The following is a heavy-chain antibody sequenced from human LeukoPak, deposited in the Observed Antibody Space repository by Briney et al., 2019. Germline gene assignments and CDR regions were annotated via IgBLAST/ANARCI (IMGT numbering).Heavy chain of an antibody. V-gene: IGHV3-23*01. CDR1: GFTFSSYA. CDR2: ISGSGGST. D-gene: IGHD5-18*01. J-gene: IGHJ3*02. CDR3: ARDPVVQLWKPDAFDI. Sequence: GGSLRLSCAASGFTFSSYAMSWVRQAPGKGLEWVSAISGSGGSTYYADSVKGRFTISRDNSKNTLYLQMNSLRAEDTAVYYCARDPVVQLWKPDAFDIWGQGTMVTVSS.